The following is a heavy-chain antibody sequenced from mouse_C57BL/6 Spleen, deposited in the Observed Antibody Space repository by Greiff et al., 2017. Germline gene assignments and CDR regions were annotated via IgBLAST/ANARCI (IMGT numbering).Heavy chain of an antibody. V-gene: IGHV5-4*01. CDR3: AREEKTGTGFDY. CDR2: ISDGGSYT. Sequence: EVQLQESGGGLVKPGGSLKLSCAASGFTFSSYAMSWVRQTPEKRLEWVATISDGGSYTYYPDNVKGRFTISRDNAKNNLYLQMSHLKSEDTAMYYCAREEKTGTGFDYWGQGTTLTVSS. CDR1: GFTFSSYA. D-gene: IGHD4-1*01. J-gene: IGHJ2*01.